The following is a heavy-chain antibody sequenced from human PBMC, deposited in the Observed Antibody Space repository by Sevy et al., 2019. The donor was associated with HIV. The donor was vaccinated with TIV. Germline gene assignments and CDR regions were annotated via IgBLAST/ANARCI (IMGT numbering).Heavy chain of an antibody. CDR3: ASIVVVPAATHYFDY. CDR1: GGTISSSSYY. D-gene: IGHD2-2*01. V-gene: IGHV4-39*01. J-gene: IGHJ4*02. CDR2: IYYSGST. Sequence: SETLSLTCTVSGGTISSSSYYWGWIRQPPGKGLEWIGSIYYSGSTYYNPSLKSRVTISVDTSKNQFSLKLSSVTAADTAVYYCASIVVVPAATHYFDYWGQGTLVTVSS.